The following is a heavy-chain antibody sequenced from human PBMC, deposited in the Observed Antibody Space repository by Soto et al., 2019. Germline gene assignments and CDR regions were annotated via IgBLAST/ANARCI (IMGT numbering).Heavy chain of an antibody. V-gene: IGHV3-21*01. CDR2: ISSSSSYI. CDR1: GFTFSSYS. Sequence: EVQLVESGGGLVKPGGSLRLSCAASGFTFSSYSMNWVRQAPGKGLEWVSSISSSSSYIYYADSVKGRFTISRDNAKNSLYLQMNSLRAEDTAVYYCAREPITIFGVVMIFDYWGQGTLVTVSS. D-gene: IGHD3-3*01. CDR3: AREPITIFGVVMIFDY. J-gene: IGHJ4*02.